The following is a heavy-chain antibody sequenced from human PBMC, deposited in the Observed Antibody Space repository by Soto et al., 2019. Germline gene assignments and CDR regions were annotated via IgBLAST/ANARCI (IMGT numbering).Heavy chain of an antibody. CDR1: GGSISSYY. Sequence: QVQLQESGPGLVKPSETLSLTCTVFGGSISSYYWSWIRQPPGKGLEWIGYIYYSGGTDYDPSLKSRVTISVDTSKNQFSLKLSSVTAADTAVYYCARRWGTYFDFWGQGTLVTVSS. CDR2: IYYSGGT. V-gene: IGHV4-59*01. D-gene: IGHD7-27*01. J-gene: IGHJ4*02. CDR3: ARRWGTYFDF.